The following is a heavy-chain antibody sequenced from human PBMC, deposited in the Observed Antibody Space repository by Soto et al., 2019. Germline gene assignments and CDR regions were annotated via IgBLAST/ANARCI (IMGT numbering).Heavy chain of an antibody. V-gene: IGHV5-51*01. Sequence: GESLKISCKGSGYRFTSYWIGWVRQMPGKALEWMGIIYPGDSDTRHSPYFQGQVTISADKSISTAYLQWSSLKASDTAMYYCARRGYSYGYGFDIWGQGTMVTVSS. CDR1: GYRFTSYW. J-gene: IGHJ3*02. D-gene: IGHD5-18*01. CDR3: ARRGYSYGYGFDI. CDR2: IYPGDSDT.